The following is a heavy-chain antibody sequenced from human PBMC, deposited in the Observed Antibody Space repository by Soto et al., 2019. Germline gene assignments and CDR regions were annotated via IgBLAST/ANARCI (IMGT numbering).Heavy chain of an antibody. D-gene: IGHD6-19*01. V-gene: IGHV3-30-3*01. CDR2: ISYDGSIK. Sequence: QVQLVESGGGVVQPGRSLRLSCAASGFTFSSYAMHWVRQAPGKGLEWVAVISYDGSIKYYADSVKGRFTISRDNSKNTLYLQMNSLRAEDTAVYYCARHRGDSSGFYYFDYWGQGTLVTVSS. CDR3: ARHRGDSSGFYYFDY. CDR1: GFTFSSYA. J-gene: IGHJ4*02.